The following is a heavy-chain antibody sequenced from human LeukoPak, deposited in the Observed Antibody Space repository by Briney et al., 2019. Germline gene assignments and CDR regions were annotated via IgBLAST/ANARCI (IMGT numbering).Heavy chain of an antibody. D-gene: IGHD5-12*01. CDR2: ISTYDGNT. J-gene: IGHJ4*02. V-gene: IGHV1-18*04. Sequence: GASVKISCKASGYSFTSYGISWVRQAPGQGLEWMGWISTYDGNTNYAQRVQDRLTMTTDSSTSTAYMELRSLRSDDTAVYYCATQGRSGYDFGSYYFDYWGQGTLVTVSS. CDR3: ATQGRSGYDFGSYYFDY. CDR1: GYSFTSYG.